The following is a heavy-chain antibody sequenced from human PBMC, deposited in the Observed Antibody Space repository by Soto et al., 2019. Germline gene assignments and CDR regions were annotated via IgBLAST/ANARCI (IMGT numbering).Heavy chain of an antibody. V-gene: IGHV3-48*01. CDR1: GFTFSSYS. J-gene: IGHJ4*02. CDR2: ISSSSSTI. Sequence: GGSLRLSCAASGFTFSSYSMNWVRQAPGKGLEWVSYISSSSSTIYYADSVKGRFTISRDNAKNSLYLQMNSLRAEDTAVYYCASEGYCSSTSCSHWGQGTLVTVSS. D-gene: IGHD2-2*01. CDR3: ASEGYCSSTSCSH.